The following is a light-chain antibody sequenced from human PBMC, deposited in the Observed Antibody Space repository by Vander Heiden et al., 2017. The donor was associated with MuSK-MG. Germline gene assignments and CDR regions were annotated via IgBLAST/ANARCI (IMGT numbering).Light chain of an antibody. J-gene: IGLJ2*01. CDR1: SSNIGSNY. Sequence: QSVLTQPPSASGTPGQRVTISCSGSSSNIGSNYVYCYQQHPGTPPKLLIYSNNQRPSGVPDRFSGSKSGTSASLAISGLRAEEEADYYCAAWDDSLSVLVFGGGTKLTVL. CDR3: AAWDDSLSVLV. CDR2: SNN. V-gene: IGLV1-47*02.